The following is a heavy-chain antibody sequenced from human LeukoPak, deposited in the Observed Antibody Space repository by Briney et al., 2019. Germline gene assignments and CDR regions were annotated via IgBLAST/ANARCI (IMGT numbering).Heavy chain of an antibody. CDR2: INPRGGST. CDR3: ARVGATGATADN. Sequence: ASAKVSCKASGYIFTTYYKHWLRQASGQGPEWMGIINPRGGSTDYAQKFQGRVTITSDTSTSTVYMEMKSLRSEDTGVYFCARVGATGATADNWGQGTLVTVSS. D-gene: IGHD2-21*02. CDR1: GYIFTTYY. J-gene: IGHJ4*02. V-gene: IGHV1-46*01.